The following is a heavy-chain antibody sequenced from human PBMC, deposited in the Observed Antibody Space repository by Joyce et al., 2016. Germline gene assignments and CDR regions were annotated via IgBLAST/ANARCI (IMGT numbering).Heavy chain of an antibody. D-gene: IGHD3-10*01. J-gene: IGHJ4*02. CDR2: LRSKTYGETA. V-gene: IGHV3-49*03. CDR1: GFTFGDYA. CDR3: TRGGYGSETKYFDF. Sequence: EVKLVESGGALVRPGRSLRLSCTASGFTFGDYALSWFRQAPGKGLEWVGFLRSKTYGETAEYAASVIGRFTFLRDDSKSVAYLQMYSLKTEDTAVYYCTRGGYGSETKYFDFWGQGTLVTVSS.